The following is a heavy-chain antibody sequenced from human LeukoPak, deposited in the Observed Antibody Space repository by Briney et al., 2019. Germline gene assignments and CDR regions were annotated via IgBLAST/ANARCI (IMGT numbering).Heavy chain of an antibody. D-gene: IGHD5-12*01. J-gene: IGHJ4*02. CDR2: ISPYIGNT. CDR1: GYTFTKYD. Sequence: ASVKVSCKASGYTFTKYDIHWVRQAPGQRLEWMGWISPYIGNTYYSQKLQGRVTMTTDTSTTTAYMELRSLRSDDTAVYYCARVSGYDWESFYDYWGQGTLVTVSS. V-gene: IGHV1-18*01. CDR3: ARVSGYDWESFYDY.